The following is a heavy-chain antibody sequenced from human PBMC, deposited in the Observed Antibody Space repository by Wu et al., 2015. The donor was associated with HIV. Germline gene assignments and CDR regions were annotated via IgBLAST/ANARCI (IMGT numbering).Heavy chain of an antibody. V-gene: IGHV1-46*04. Sequence: QVQLVQSGAEVKRPGASVKVSCKASGYTFTTYYVHWVRQAPGQGLEWMGLINPGGGNSNYAQKLLDRVTMTRDTSTSTVYMELSGLRSEDTAVYYCVSFSPVYSGSYSWDVWGQGTTVTVS. J-gene: IGHJ6*02. CDR3: VSFSPVYSGSYSWDV. CDR2: INPGGGNS. CDR1: GYTFTTYY. D-gene: IGHD3-10*01.